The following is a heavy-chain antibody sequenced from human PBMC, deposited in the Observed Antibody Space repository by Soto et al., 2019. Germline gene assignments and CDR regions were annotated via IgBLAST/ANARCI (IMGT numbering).Heavy chain of an antibody. CDR1: GGSFSGYY. CDR2: INHSGST. V-gene: IGHV4-34*01. CDR3: ARGNPPSYYYYGMDV. J-gene: IGHJ6*02. Sequence: PSETLSLTCAVYGGSFSGYYWSWIRQPPGKGLEWIGEINHSGSTNYNPSLKSRVTISVDTSKNQFPLKLSSVTAADTAVYYCARGNPPSYYYYGMDVWGQGTTVTVSS.